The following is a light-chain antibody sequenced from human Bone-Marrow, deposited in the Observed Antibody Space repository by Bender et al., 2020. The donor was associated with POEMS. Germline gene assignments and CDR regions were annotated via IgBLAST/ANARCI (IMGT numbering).Light chain of an antibody. J-gene: IGLJ3*02. CDR1: RSDVGSYDL. CDR3: CSYAGSSTWV. CDR2: DVR. Sequence: QSALTQPASVSGSPGQSITISCTGTRSDVGSYDLVSWYQQHPGKAPKLMIYDVRQRPSGVSNRFSGSKSGNTASLTISGLQAEDEADYYCCSYAGSSTWVFGGGTKLTVL. V-gene: IGLV2-23*02.